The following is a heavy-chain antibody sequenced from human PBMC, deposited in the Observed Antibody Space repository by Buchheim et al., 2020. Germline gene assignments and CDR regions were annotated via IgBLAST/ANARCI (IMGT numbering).Heavy chain of an antibody. V-gene: IGHV5-51*01. CDR2: IYPGDSDT. CDR3: ARQSPSDNYGGNSDYPYYGMDL. Sequence: EVQLVQSGAEVKKPGESLKISCKGSGYSFTSYWIGWVRQMPGKGLEWMGIIYPGDSDTRYSPSFQGQVTIPADKSISTAYLQWSSLKASDTAMYYCARQSPSDNYGGNSDYPYYGMDLWRQGTT. D-gene: IGHD4-23*01. J-gene: IGHJ6*02. CDR1: GYSFTSYW.